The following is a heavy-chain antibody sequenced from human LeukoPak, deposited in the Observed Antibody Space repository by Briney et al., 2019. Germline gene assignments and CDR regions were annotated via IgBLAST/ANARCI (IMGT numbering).Heavy chain of an antibody. V-gene: IGHV3-7*03. D-gene: IGHD2-2*01. Sequence: GGSLRLSCAASGFTVSSYWMSWVRQAPGKGLEWVANINEGGSEGYYVDSLKGRFTISRDNAKNSLYLQMNSLRAEDTAVYYCARAGFSTSRDFWGQGTLVTVSS. CDR3: ARAGFSTSRDF. J-gene: IGHJ4*02. CDR2: INEGGSEG. CDR1: GFTVSSYW.